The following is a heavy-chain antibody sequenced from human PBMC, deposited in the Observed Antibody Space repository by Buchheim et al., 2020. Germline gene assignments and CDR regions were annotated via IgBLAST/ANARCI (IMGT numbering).Heavy chain of an antibody. Sequence: QVQLQQWGAGLLKPSETLSLTCAVYGGSFSGYYWSWIRKPPGKGLEWIGEINHSGSTNYNPSLKRRVTISVDTITKTFSLKLSSVTAADTAVYFCARGLRGSPVDYWGQGTL. V-gene: IGHV4-34*01. J-gene: IGHJ4*02. CDR2: INHSGST. CDR3: ARGLRGSPVDY. CDR1: GGSFSGYY.